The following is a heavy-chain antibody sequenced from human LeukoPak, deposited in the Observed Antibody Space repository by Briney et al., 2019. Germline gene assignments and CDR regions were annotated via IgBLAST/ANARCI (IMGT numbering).Heavy chain of an antibody. CDR2: FDPEDGET. Sequence: ASVKVSCKVSGYTLTELSMHWVRQAPGKGLEWMGGFDPEDGETIYAQKFQGRVTMTEDTSTDTAYMELSSLRSEDTAVYYCATDPPLNYYGSGEHYYYYGMDVWGQGTTVTVSS. V-gene: IGHV1-24*01. J-gene: IGHJ6*02. CDR3: ATDPPLNYYGSGEHYYYYGMDV. CDR1: GYTLTELS. D-gene: IGHD3-10*01.